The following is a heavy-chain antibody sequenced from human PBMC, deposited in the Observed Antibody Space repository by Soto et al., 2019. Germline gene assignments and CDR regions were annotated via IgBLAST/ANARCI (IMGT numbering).Heavy chain of an antibody. CDR1: GYTFTSYA. CDR3: ARHLEKYYDFWSGSLYNWFDP. J-gene: IGHJ5*02. Sequence: ASVKVSCKASGYTFTSYAMHWVRQAPGQRLEWMGWINAYNGNTNYAQKLQGRVTMTTDTSTSTAYMELRSLRSDDTAVYYCARHLEKYYDFWSGSLYNWFDPWGQGTLVTVSS. D-gene: IGHD3-3*01. CDR2: INAYNGNT. V-gene: IGHV1-18*01.